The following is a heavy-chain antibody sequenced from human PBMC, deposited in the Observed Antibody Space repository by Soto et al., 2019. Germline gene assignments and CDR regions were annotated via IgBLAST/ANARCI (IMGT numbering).Heavy chain of an antibody. CDR1: GFTFSTYI. J-gene: IGHJ4*02. D-gene: IGHD2-15*01. CDR3: TTTWELLLYFDN. V-gene: IGHV3-30*04. Sequence: PGGSLRLSCAASGFTFSTYIMHWVRQAPGKGLEWVAIIFPNGRDKDYADSVKGRFTISRDDSKNTLYLQMNSLKIEDTAVYYCTTTWELLLYFDNWGQGTLVTVSS. CDR2: IFPNGRDK.